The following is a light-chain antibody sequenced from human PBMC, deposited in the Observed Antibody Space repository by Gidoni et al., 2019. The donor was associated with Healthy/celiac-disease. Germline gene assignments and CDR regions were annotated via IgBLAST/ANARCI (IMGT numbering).Light chain of an antibody. CDR2: EVS. CDR1: SSDVGGYNY. V-gene: IGLV2-8*01. J-gene: IGLJ2*01. Sequence: QSALTQPPSASGPPGQSVTISCTGTSSDVGGYNYVSWYQQHPGKAPKLMIYEVSKRPSVVPDRFFGSKSGNTASLTVSGLQAEDEADYYCSSYAGSNNLVFGGGTKLTVL. CDR3: SSYAGSNNLV.